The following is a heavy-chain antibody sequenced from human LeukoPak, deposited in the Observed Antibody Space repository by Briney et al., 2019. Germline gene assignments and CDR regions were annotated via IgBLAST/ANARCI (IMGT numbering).Heavy chain of an antibody. Sequence: SVKVSCKASGYTFTSYGISWVRQAPGQGLEWMGGIIPIFGTANYAQKFQGRVTITADESTSTAYMELSSLRPEDTAVYYCASAKYYDILTGYPKPYYYYGMDVWGQGTTVTVSS. V-gene: IGHV1-69*13. CDR3: ASAKYYDILTGYPKPYYYYGMDV. J-gene: IGHJ6*02. D-gene: IGHD3-9*01. CDR1: GYTFTSYG. CDR2: IIPIFGTA.